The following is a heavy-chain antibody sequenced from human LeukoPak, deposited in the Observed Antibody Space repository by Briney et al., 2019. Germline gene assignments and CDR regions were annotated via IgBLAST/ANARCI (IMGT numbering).Heavy chain of an antibody. CDR3: SRDHHAWQHYFDS. CDR2: IWSDGSNS. V-gene: IGHV3-33*01. J-gene: IGHJ4*02. Sequence: GGSLRLSCAASGFTFTTYTMHWVRQAPGKGLEWVALIWSDGSNSGYAESVKGRCTMSRDNSKNTVALQVNSLRAEDTAVYYCSRDHHAWQHYFDSWGQGTLVTVSS. CDR1: GFTFTTYT.